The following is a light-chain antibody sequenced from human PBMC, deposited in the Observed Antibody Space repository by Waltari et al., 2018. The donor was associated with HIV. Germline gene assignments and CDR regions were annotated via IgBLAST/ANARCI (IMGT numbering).Light chain of an antibody. J-gene: IGKJ1*01. V-gene: IGKV1-5*03. CDR1: QSIGDL. CDR2: RAS. CDR3: QHYNTFRWT. Sequence: DIQMTQSPSTLSASVGDSFTITCRASQSIGDLLAWYQQKPGKAPKLLIYRASSLESGVPSSFSGSGSGTQFTLTISSLQPDDFATYYCQHYNTFRWTFGQGTKVEIK.